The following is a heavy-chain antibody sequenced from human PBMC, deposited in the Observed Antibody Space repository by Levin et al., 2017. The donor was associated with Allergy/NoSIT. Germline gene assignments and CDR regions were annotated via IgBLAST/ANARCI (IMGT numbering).Heavy chain of an antibody. Sequence: GGSLRLSCAASGFTFSSYAMHWVRQAPGKGLEWVAVISYDGSNKYYADSVKGRFTISRDNSKNTLYLQMNSLRAEDTAVYYCARDLQYPGDYAFDIWGQGTMVTVSS. CDR1: GFTFSSYA. CDR3: ARDLQYPGDYAFDI. CDR2: ISYDGSNK. D-gene: IGHD1-14*01. J-gene: IGHJ3*02. V-gene: IGHV3-30-3*01.